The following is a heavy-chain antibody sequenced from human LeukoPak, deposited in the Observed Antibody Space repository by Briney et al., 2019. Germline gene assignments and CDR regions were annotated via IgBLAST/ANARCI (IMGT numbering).Heavy chain of an antibody. D-gene: IGHD3-22*01. CDR1: GGSFSGYY. CDR3: AREDATYYYDSSGYRGTSGYFDY. J-gene: IGHJ4*02. Sequence: SETLSLTCAVYGGSFSGYYWSWIRQPPGKGLEWIGEINHSGSTNYNPSLKSRVTISVDTSKNQFSLKLSSVTAADTAVYYCAREDATYYYDSSGYRGTSGYFDYWGQGTLVTVSS. CDR2: INHSGST. V-gene: IGHV4-34*01.